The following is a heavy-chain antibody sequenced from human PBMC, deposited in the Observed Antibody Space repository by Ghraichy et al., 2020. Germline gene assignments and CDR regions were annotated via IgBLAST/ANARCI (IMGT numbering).Heavy chain of an antibody. D-gene: IGHD6-19*01. V-gene: IGHV3-21*01. CDR1: GFTFSDYS. J-gene: IGHJ4*02. CDR2: ISGGATYT. Sequence: ETLSLTCAASGFTFSDYSLHWVRQAPGKGLEWVAYISGGATYTYLADSVKGRFTISRDNAQKTLTLQMHSLRVEDTALYYCARANSSGWSGDFDYWGQGTLVSVSS. CDR3: ARANSSGWSGDFDY.